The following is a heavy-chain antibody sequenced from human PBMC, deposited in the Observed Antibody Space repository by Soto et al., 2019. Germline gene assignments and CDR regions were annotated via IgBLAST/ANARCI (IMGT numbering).Heavy chain of an antibody. CDR1: GGTFSSYA. CDR2: IIPIFGTA. D-gene: IGHD5-18*01. Sequence: SVKVSCKASGGTFSSYAISWVRQAPGQGLEWMGGIIPIFGTANYAQKFQGRVTITADESTSTAYMELSSLRSEDTAVYYCAKNTAMVTPYYYYYGMDVWGQGTTVTVSS. V-gene: IGHV1-69*13. J-gene: IGHJ6*02. CDR3: AKNTAMVTPYYYYYGMDV.